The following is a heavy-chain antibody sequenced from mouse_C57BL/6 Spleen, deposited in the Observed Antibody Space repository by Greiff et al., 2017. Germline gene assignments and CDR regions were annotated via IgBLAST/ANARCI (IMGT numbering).Heavy chain of an antibody. D-gene: IGHD1-1*01. CDR3: ARWGFYYYGSSYARDY. CDR1: GYSITSGYY. Sequence: ESGPGLVKPSQSLSLTCSVTGYSITSGYYWNWIRQFPGNKLEWMGYISYDGSNNYNPSLKNRISITRDTSKNQFFLKLKSVTTEDTATYYCARWGFYYYGSSYARDYWGQGTSVTVSS. V-gene: IGHV3-6*01. J-gene: IGHJ4*01. CDR2: ISYDGSN.